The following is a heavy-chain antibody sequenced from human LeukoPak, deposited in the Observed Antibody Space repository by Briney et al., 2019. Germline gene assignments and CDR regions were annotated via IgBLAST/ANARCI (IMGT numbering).Heavy chain of an antibody. D-gene: IGHD2-2*01. Sequence: PGGSLRLSCAASGFTVSSNYMTWVRQAPGEGLEWLSVIYSDGSTYYADSVKGRFTILRDNYKNTLYLQMNSLRAEDTAVYYCAREGNGLGYCSSTSCYGWFDPWGQGTLVTVSS. CDR2: IYSDGST. CDR1: GFTVSSNY. J-gene: IGHJ5*02. V-gene: IGHV3-53*01. CDR3: AREGNGLGYCSSTSCYGWFDP.